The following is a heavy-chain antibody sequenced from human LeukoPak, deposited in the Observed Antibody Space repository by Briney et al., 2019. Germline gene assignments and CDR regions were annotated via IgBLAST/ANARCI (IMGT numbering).Heavy chain of an antibody. Sequence: SETLSLTCTLSGGSISNYFWNWVRQPVGKGLEWIGRIYTSGSTNYNPSLKSRVTMSIDTSKNQFSLKVISVTAADTAVYYRARRYGSGSSGTFDYWGQGTLVTVSS. J-gene: IGHJ4*02. V-gene: IGHV4-4*07. CDR3: ARRYGSGSSGTFDY. D-gene: IGHD3-10*01. CDR2: IYTSGST. CDR1: GGSISNYF.